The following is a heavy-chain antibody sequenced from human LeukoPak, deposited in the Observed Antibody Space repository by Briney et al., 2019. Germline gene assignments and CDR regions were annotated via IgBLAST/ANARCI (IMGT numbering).Heavy chain of an antibody. CDR2: IYYSGST. V-gene: IGHV4-31*03. CDR1: GGSVSSGSYY. D-gene: IGHD3-22*01. Sequence: SETLSLTCTVSGGSVSSGSYYWSWIRQPPGKGLEWIGYIYYSGSTYYNPSLKSRVTISVDTSKNQFSLKLGSVTAADTAVYYCARDRARNYDSSRGDAFDIWGQGTMVTVSS. J-gene: IGHJ3*02. CDR3: ARDRARNYDSSRGDAFDI.